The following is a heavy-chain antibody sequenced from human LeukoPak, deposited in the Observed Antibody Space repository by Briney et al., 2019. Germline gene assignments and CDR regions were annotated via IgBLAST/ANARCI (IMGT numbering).Heavy chain of an antibody. CDR1: GYTFTGYY. Sequence: ASVKVFCKASGYTFTGYYMHWVRQAPGQGLEWMGWINPNSGGTNYAQKFQGRVTVTRDTSISTACMELSRLRSDDTAVYYCARDLDQSRGLDYWGQGTLVTVSS. J-gene: IGHJ4*02. V-gene: IGHV1-2*02. CDR3: ARDLDQSRGLDY. CDR2: INPNSGGT.